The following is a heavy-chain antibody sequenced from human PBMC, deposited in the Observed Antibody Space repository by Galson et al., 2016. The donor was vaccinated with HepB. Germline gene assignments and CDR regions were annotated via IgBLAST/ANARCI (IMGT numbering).Heavy chain of an antibody. J-gene: IGHJ4*02. Sequence: PALVKPTQTVTLTCTFSGFSLSTRGMCVTWIRQPPGKALEWVALIDWDDVKYYSTSLRSNVTISKDTTKNRVVLTLTNVGPVDTGTYFWARTPDGGHFDYWGQGVPVTVSS. CDR3: ARTPDGGHFDY. CDR2: IDWDDVK. V-gene: IGHV2-70*01. CDR1: GFSLSTRGMC. D-gene: IGHD3-10*01.